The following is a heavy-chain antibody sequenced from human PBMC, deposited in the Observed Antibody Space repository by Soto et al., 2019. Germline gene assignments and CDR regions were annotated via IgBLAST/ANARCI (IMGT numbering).Heavy chain of an antibody. CDR2: IYSTDNT. J-gene: IGHJ6*02. CDR1: GGSVSSNSYS. Sequence: SETLSLTCTVSGGSVSSNSYSWGWIRQSPGKGLEWIGTIYSTDNTYYNPSLLSRVTISVDTSMNQFSLRLRSVTAADTAVYYCARVSGSYYYGIDVWGQGTTVTVSS. CDR3: ARVSGSYYYGIDV. V-gene: IGHV4-39*01. D-gene: IGHD1-26*01.